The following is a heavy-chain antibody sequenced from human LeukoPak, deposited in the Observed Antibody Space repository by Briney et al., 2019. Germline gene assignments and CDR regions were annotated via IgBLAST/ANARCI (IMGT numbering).Heavy chain of an antibody. Sequence: GGSLRLSCAASGFTFSSYGMHWVRQAPGKGLEWVAVIRYDGSNKYYADSVKGRFTISRDNSKNTLYLQMNSLRAEDTAVYYCAKNLLGYCSSTSCSPENYWGQGTLVTVSS. CDR3: AKNLLGYCSSTSCSPENY. CDR2: IRYDGSNK. J-gene: IGHJ4*02. CDR1: GFTFSSYG. D-gene: IGHD2-2*01. V-gene: IGHV3-30*02.